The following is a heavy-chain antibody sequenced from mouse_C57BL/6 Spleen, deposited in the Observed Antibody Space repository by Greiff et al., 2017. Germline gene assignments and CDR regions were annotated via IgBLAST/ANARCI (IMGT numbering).Heavy chain of an antibody. J-gene: IGHJ2*01. D-gene: IGHD1-1*01. CDR1: GYAFSSYW. CDR2: IYPGDGDT. V-gene: IGHV1-80*01. CDR3: AVITTVLVPDY. Sequence: QVQLQQSGAELVKPGASVKISCKASGYAFSSYWMNWVKQRPGKGLEWIGQIYPGDGDTNYNGKFKGKATLTADKSSSTAYMQLSSLTSEDSAVYFCAVITTVLVPDYWGQGTTLTVSS.